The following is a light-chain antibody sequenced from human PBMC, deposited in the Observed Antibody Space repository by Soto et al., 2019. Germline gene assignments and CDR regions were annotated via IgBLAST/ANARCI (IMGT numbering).Light chain of an antibody. CDR3: QQYYSYPRT. J-gene: IGKJ1*01. Sequence: IRMTQSASSLCASTGERVTITFRASRCISSYLAWYQQKPGKAPKLLIYAASTSQSGVPPRFSGSGSGTDFTLTISCLQSEDFATYYCQQYYSYPRTFGQGTKV. CDR2: AAS. V-gene: IGKV1-8*01. CDR1: RCISSY.